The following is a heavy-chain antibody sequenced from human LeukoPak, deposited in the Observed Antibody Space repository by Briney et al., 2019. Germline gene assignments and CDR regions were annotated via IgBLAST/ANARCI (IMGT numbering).Heavy chain of an antibody. CDR3: ARTLIPDIVVVPAAFDY. V-gene: IGHV1-18*01. Sequence: ASVKVSCKASGFIFTKYGISWVRQAPGQGLEWVGWISGYNGDTNYAQKLQGRVTMTTDTSTTTAYMELRSLRSDDTAVYYCARTLIPDIVVVPAAFDYWGQGTLVTVSS. CDR1: GFIFTKYG. CDR2: ISGYNGDT. J-gene: IGHJ4*02. D-gene: IGHD2-2*01.